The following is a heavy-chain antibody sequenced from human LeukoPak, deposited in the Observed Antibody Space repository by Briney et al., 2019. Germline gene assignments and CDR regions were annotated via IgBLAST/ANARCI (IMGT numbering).Heavy chain of an antibody. CDR3: ASGHSGDGYHFDY. Sequence: ASVKVSCKASGYTFTDYYVNWVRQAPGQGLEWVGWVNPTSGGTSYAQKFQGRVTLTRDTSINTAYMDLSSLRYDDTAIYYCASGHSGDGYHFDYWGQGTLVIVSS. CDR2: VNPTSGGT. D-gene: IGHD2-21*01. V-gene: IGHV1-2*02. J-gene: IGHJ4*02. CDR1: GYTFTDYY.